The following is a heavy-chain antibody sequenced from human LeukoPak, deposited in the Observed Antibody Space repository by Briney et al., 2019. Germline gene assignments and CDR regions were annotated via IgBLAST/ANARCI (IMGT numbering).Heavy chain of an antibody. CDR3: ARGINSAFDI. CDR2: TYYRSKWYN. Sequence: SQTLSLTCVISGDSFSSNGVAWNWIRQSPSRGLEWLGRTYYRSKWYNDYVVSVKSRITINPDTSKNQFSLHLNSVTPEDTDVYYCARGINSAFDIWGQGTLVTVSS. V-gene: IGHV6-1*01. CDR1: GDSFSSNGVA. J-gene: IGHJ3*02. D-gene: IGHD2-15*01.